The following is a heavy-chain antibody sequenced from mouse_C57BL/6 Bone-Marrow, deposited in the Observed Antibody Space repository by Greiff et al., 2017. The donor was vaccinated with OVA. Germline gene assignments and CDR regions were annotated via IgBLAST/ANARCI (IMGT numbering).Heavy chain of an antibody. CDR2: IDPSDSYT. CDR1: GYTFTSYW. J-gene: IGHJ1*03. V-gene: IGHV1-59*01. Sequence: QVQLQQPGAELVRPGTSVKLSCKASGYTFTSYWMHWVKQRPGQGLEWIGVIDPSDSYTNYNQKFKGKATLTVDTSSSTAYMQLSSLTSEDSAVYDCARVRSFFYWYFEVWGTGTTVTVSS. CDR3: ARVRSFFYWYFEV.